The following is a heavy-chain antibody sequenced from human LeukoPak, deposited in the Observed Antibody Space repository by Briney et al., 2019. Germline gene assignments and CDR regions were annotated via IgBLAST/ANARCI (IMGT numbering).Heavy chain of an antibody. CDR3: AKIVGYSSGWPYFDY. CDR1: GFTLSSYA. CDR2: ISGSGGST. D-gene: IGHD6-19*01. Sequence: GGSLRLSCAASGFTLSSYAMSWVRQAPGKGREWVSAISGSGGSTYYADSVKGRFTISRDNSKNTLYLQMNSLRAEDTAVYYCAKIVGYSSGWPYFDYWGQGTLVTVSS. V-gene: IGHV3-23*01. J-gene: IGHJ4*02.